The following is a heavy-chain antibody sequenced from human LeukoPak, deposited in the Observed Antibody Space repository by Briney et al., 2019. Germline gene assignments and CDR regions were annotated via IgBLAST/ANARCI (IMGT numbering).Heavy chain of an antibody. CDR2: INHSGST. Sequence: PSETLSLTCAVYGGSFSGYYWSWIRQPPGKGLEWIGEINHSGSTNYNPSLKSRVTISVDTSKNQFSLKLSSVTAADTAVYYCASSGAGHSSGWYPEWGQGTLVTVSS. D-gene: IGHD6-19*01. CDR3: ASSGAGHSSGWYPE. CDR1: GGSFSGYY. V-gene: IGHV4-34*01. J-gene: IGHJ4*02.